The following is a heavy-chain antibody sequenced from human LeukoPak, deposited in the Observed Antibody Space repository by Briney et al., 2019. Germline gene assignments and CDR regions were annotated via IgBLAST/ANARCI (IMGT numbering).Heavy chain of an antibody. CDR2: ISGSGSST. CDR1: GFTFGSYA. J-gene: IGHJ4*02. Sequence: PGGSLRLSCAASGFTFGSYAMSWVRQAPGKGLEWVSRISGSGSSTYYADSVTGRFTISRDNSKKSLSLQMNSLRADDTAVYYCARAPPTSTRTDYGDYRDYWGQGTLVTVSS. CDR3: ARAPPTSTRTDYGDYRDY. V-gene: IGHV3-23*01. D-gene: IGHD4-17*01.